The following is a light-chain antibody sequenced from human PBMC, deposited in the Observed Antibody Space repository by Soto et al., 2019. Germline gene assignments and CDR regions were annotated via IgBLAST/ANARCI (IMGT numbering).Light chain of an antibody. CDR1: QTISTY. V-gene: IGKV1-39*01. CDR2: AAS. CDR3: QQSYSTPPVT. Sequence: DIQMTQSPSSLSASVGDRVTITCRASQTISTYLNWYQQKPGKAPKLLIYAASSLQSGVPSRFSGSGSGTDFTLTISSLQPEDFANYYCQQSYSTPPVTFGGGTKVDIK. J-gene: IGKJ4*01.